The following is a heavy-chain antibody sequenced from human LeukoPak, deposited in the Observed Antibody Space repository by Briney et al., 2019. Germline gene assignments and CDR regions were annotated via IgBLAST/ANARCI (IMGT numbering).Heavy chain of an antibody. D-gene: IGHD2-8*01. CDR3: ATGLDIVLMVPY. Sequence: ASVKVSCKASGYTFTSYYMHWVRQAPGQGLEWMGIINPSGGSTSYAQKFQGRVTMTEDTSTDTAYMELSSLRSEDTAVYYCATGLDIVLMVPYWGQGTLVTVSS. CDR2: INPSGGST. CDR1: GYTFTSYY. J-gene: IGHJ4*02. V-gene: IGHV1-46*01.